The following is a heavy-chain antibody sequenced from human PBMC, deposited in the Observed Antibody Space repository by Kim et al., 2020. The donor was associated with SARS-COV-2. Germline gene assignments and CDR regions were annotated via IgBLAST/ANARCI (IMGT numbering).Heavy chain of an antibody. J-gene: IGHJ6*02. CDR3: ARGRAAAGPYYYYYYYGMDG. D-gene: IGHD6-13*01. CDR2: IYYSGST. CDR1: GGSVSSGSYY. Sequence: SETLSLTCTVSGGSVSSGSYYWSWIRQPPGKGLEWIGYIYYSGSTNYNPSLKSRVTISVDTSKNQFSLKLSSVTAADTAVYYCARGRAAAGPYYYYYYYGMDGWGQGTTVTVSS. V-gene: IGHV4-61*01.